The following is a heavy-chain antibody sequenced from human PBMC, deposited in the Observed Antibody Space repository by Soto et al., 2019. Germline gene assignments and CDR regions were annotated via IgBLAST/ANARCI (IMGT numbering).Heavy chain of an antibody. Sequence: LQVVESGGGLIHPGGSLRLSCGASGFTVNSNYMSWVRQAPGKGLEWVAVISYDGSDKFYADSVKGRFTISRDNSKNTLYLQMSSLRPEDTAIYYCAKSPNFYCSSPNCYKYYFDYWGQGTLVTVSS. CDR2: ISYDGSDK. D-gene: IGHD2-2*02. CDR3: AKSPNFYCSSPNCYKYYFDY. J-gene: IGHJ4*02. CDR1: GFTVNSNY. V-gene: IGHV3-30*18.